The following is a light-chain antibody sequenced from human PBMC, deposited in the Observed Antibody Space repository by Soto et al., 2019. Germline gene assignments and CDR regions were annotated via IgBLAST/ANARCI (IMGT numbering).Light chain of an antibody. V-gene: IGLV1-44*01. Sequence: QSVLTQPPSASGTPGRRVTISCSGSSSNIGTNTVNWYKQVPGTAPRLLIHSNSQRPSGVPDRFSGSKSGTSTSLAISGLQSEDEADYYCAAWDDSLNGFVFGTGTKVTVL. CDR2: SNS. CDR3: AAWDDSLNGFV. CDR1: SSNIGTNT. J-gene: IGLJ1*01.